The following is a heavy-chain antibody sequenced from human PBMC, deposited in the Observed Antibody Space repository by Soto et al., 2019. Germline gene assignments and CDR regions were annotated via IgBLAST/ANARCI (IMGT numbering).Heavy chain of an antibody. CDR3: ARGFVPQTYYDYIWGSYRPGYYYYREDV. J-gene: IGHJ6*03. CDR1: GDSISTRSNY. Sequence: SETLSLTCTVSGDSISTRSNYWAWIRQPPGKGLEWIGSIYYTGGTYYNPSLKSRVTLFLDTSKNQFSLNLNSVTAADTAVYYCARGFVPQTYYDYIWGSYRPGYYYYREDVCGK. V-gene: IGHV4-39*01. D-gene: IGHD3-16*02. CDR2: IYYTGGT.